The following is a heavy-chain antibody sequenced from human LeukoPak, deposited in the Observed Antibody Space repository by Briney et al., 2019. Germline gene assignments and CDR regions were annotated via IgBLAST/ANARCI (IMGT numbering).Heavy chain of an antibody. CDR1: GFTFSSYA. CDR2: ISGSGGST. CDR3: ARDLASGGHYYDSSGYYAY. Sequence: GGSLRLSCAASGFTFSSYAMSWVRRAPGKGLEWVSAISGSGGSTYYADSVKGRFTISRDNSKNTLYLQMNSLRAEDTAVYYCARDLASGGHYYDSSGYYAYWGQGTLVTVSS. V-gene: IGHV3-23*01. J-gene: IGHJ4*02. D-gene: IGHD3-22*01.